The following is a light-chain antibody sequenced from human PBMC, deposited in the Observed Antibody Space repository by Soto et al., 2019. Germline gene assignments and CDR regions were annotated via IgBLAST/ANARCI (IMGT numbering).Light chain of an antibody. CDR3: QQADRLPLT. Sequence: DIQMTQSPSSVSASVEDRVTITCRASQDVGTWLAWYQQKPGKAPKLLIYSASSLQSGVPSRFSGSGSGTDFTLTISSLQPEDFATYFCQQADRLPLTFGGGTKVDIK. CDR1: QDVGTW. J-gene: IGKJ4*01. V-gene: IGKV1-12*01. CDR2: SAS.